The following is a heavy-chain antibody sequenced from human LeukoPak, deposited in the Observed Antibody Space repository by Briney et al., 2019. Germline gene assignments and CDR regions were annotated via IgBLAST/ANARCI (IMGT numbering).Heavy chain of an antibody. J-gene: IGHJ4*02. CDR1: GYTFSDYW. Sequence: PGGALRLSCAAPGYTFSDYWMPTVRRATGKVLVWVSRINSEGSSTSYADNVKGRFTIPRDIAKNTLYLQMNSLRAEDTSVYYCARAFRDLLTGYYNHFDYWGQGTLVTVSS. D-gene: IGHD3-9*01. V-gene: IGHV3-74*01. CDR2: INSEGSST. CDR3: ARAFRDLLTGYYNHFDY.